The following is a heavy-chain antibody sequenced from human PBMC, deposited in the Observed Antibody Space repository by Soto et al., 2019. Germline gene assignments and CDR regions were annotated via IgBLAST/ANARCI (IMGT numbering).Heavy chain of an antibody. CDR3: ARHTQLWPHPSNWFDP. CDR2: IYYSGST. D-gene: IGHD5-18*01. V-gene: IGHV4-39*01. CDR1: GGSISSSSYY. J-gene: IGHJ5*02. Sequence: SETLSLTCTVSGGSISSSSYYWGWIRQPPGKGLEWIGSIYYSGSTYYNPSLKSRVTISVDTSKNQFSLKLSSVTAADTAVYYCARHTQLWPHPSNWFDPWGQGTLVTVSS.